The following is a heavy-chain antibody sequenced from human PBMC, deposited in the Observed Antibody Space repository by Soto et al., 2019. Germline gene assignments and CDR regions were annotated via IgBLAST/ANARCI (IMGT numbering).Heavy chain of an antibody. CDR3: AGHSSGVPGYYYGMDV. V-gene: IGHV1-69*05. CDR1: GGPFSSYA. J-gene: IGHJ6*02. Sequence: QVQLVQSGAEVKKPGSSVKVSCKASGGPFSSYAISWVRQAPGQGLEWMGGFIPIFGTASYALNFQGRVTIXXDEPTRPAYLELSSLRSEDTALYYCAGHSSGVPGYYYGMDVWGQGTTVTVTS. CDR2: FIPIFGTA. D-gene: IGHD3-22*01.